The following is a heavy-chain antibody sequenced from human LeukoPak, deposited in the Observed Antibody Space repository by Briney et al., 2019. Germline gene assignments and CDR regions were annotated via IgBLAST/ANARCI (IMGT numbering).Heavy chain of an antibody. D-gene: IGHD2-15*01. J-gene: IGHJ5*02. CDR1: GGSFSGYY. CDR3: ARVGYCSGGSCYPNWFDP. Sequence: PSETLSLTCAVYGGSFSGYYWSWIRQPPGKGLEWIGEINHSGSNNYNPSLKSRVTISVDTSKNQFSLKLSSVTAADTAVYYCARVGYCSGGSCYPNWFDPWGQGTLVTVSS. CDR2: INHSGSN. V-gene: IGHV4-34*01.